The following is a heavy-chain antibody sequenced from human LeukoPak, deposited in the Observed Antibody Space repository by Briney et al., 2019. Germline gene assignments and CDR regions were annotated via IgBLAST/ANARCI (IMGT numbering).Heavy chain of an antibody. Sequence: QAGGSLRLSCAASGFTFSDYGMSWVRQAPGKGLEWVAFIRFDGSNKYYADSVKGRFTISRDNSKNTLYLQMNSLRAEDTAVYYCGNPLINCGGDCNDAFDIWGQGTMVTVSS. V-gene: IGHV3-30*02. CDR2: IRFDGSNK. CDR1: GFTFSDYG. CDR3: GNPLINCGGDCNDAFDI. J-gene: IGHJ3*02. D-gene: IGHD2-21*01.